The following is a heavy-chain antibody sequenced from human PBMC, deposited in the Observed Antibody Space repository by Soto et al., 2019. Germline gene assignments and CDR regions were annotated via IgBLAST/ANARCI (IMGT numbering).Heavy chain of an antibody. J-gene: IGHJ5*02. V-gene: IGHV4-59*01. Sequence: SETLSLTCTVSGGSIRSYYWSWIRQPPGKGLEWIGYIYYSGSTNYNPSLKSRVTISVDTSKNQFSLKLSSVTAADTAVYYCARKLRWPNWFDPWGQGTLVTVSS. CDR2: IYYSGST. CDR3: ARKLRWPNWFDP. CDR1: GGSIRSYY.